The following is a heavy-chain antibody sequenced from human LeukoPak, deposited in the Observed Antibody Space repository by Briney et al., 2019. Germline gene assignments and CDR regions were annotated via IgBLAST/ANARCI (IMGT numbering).Heavy chain of an antibody. Sequence: ASVKVSCKASGGTFSSYAISWVRQAPGQGLEWMGRIIPIFGIANYAQKFQGRVTITADKSTSTAYMELSSLRSEDTAVYYCARAGDVDPNWFDPWGQGTLVTVSS. CDR1: GGTFSSYA. CDR3: ARAGDVDPNWFDP. J-gene: IGHJ5*02. CDR2: IIPIFGIA. V-gene: IGHV1-69*04. D-gene: IGHD3-16*01.